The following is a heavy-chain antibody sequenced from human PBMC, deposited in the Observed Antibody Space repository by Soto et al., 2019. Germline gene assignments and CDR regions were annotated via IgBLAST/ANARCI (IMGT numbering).Heavy chain of an antibody. CDR2: ISAYNGNT. D-gene: IGHD2-2*01. Sequence: QVQLVQSGAEVKKPGASVKVSCKASGYTFTSYGISWVRQAPGQGLEWMGWISAYNGNTNYAPKLQGRVTMTTDTPTSKASMERRSRRSDDTAVYYCARQGRLRGSRTSWFDPWGQGTLVPGSS. CDR1: GYTFTSYG. J-gene: IGHJ5*02. CDR3: ARQGRLRGSRTSWFDP. V-gene: IGHV1-18*01.